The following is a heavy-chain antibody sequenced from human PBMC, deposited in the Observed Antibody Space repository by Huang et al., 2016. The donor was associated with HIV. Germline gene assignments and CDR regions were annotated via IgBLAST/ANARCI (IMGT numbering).Heavy chain of an antibody. Sequence: QVQLVQSGAEVKQPGSSVKVSCKASGGSFRNFALGWVRQAPGQGLEWMGGVIPPRGTANYAQKFQGRVTISADESTSTAYMELSSLRSEDTAVYYCATVDYYDTSGPQRGYFDNWGQGTLVTVSS. CDR3: ATVDYYDTSGPQRGYFDN. CDR2: VIPPRGTA. D-gene: IGHD3-22*01. J-gene: IGHJ4*02. CDR1: GGSFRNFA. V-gene: IGHV1-69*01.